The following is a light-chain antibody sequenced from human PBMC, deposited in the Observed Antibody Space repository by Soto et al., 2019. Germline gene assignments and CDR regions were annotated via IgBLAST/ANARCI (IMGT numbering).Light chain of an antibody. Sequence: EIVLTQSPATLSLSPGERATLSCRASQSVSSYLAWYQQKPGQAPRLLIYDASNRAAGLPARFSGSGSGTDFTLTISSLEPEDFAAYYCQQRSTWPTTFGQGTKLEIK. V-gene: IGKV3-11*01. CDR1: QSVSSY. CDR3: QQRSTWPTT. CDR2: DAS. J-gene: IGKJ2*01.